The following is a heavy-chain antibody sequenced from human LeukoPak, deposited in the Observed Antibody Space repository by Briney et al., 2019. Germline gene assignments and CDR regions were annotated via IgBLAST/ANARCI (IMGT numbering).Heavy chain of an antibody. D-gene: IGHD1-26*01. CDR1: GFTFSPVW. J-gene: IGHJ3*01. V-gene: IGHV3-74*01. CDR2: IINDGSYT. CDR3: TTSGNPSLIDL. Sequence: GGSLRLSCAASGFTFSPVWMHWVRQAPGKGLMWVSHIINDGSYTTYADSVKGRFTISRDNAKNTVYLQMNSLKIEDTAVYYCTTSGNPSLIDLWGQGTMVTVSS.